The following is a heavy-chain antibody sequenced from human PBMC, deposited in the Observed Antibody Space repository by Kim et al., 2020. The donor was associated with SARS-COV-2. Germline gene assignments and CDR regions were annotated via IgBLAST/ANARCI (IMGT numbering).Heavy chain of an antibody. V-gene: IGHV1-18*01. CDR2: ISAYNGNT. CDR1: GYTFTSYG. Sequence: ASVKVSCKASGYTFTSYGISWVRQAPGQGLEWMGWISAYNGNTNYAQKLQGRVTMTTDTSTSTAYMELRSLRSDDTAVYYCARDSTVTTQEYYYYGMDVWGQGTTVTVSS. J-gene: IGHJ6*02. CDR3: ARDSTVTTQEYYYYGMDV. D-gene: IGHD4-17*01.